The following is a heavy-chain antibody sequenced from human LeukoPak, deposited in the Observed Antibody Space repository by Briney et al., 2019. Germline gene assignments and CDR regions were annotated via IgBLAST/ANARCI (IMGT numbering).Heavy chain of an antibody. D-gene: IGHD6-19*01. J-gene: IGHJ4*02. CDR3: ARHPITVAGRVFFDY. V-gene: IGHV4-39*01. CDR1: GGSISSSSYY. Sequence: SETLSLTCTVSGGSISSSSYYWGWIRQPPGKGLEWIGSIYYSGSTYYNPSLKSRVTISVDTSKNQFSLKLSSVTAADTAVYYCARHPITVAGRVFFDYWGQGTLVTVSS. CDR2: IYYSGST.